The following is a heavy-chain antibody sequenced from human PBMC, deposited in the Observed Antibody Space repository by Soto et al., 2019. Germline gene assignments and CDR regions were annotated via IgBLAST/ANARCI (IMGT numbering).Heavy chain of an antibody. CDR2: INWNGGST. Sequence: EVQLVESGGGVVRPGGSLRLSCAASGFTFDDYGMSWVRQAPGKGLEWVSGINWNGGSTGYADSVKGRFTISRDNAKNSRYLQMNRLRAEDTALYSCARLYSSGWYGPGRYWGQGTLVTVSS. D-gene: IGHD6-19*01. CDR3: ARLYSSGWYGPGRY. V-gene: IGHV3-20*04. J-gene: IGHJ4*02. CDR1: GFTFDDYG.